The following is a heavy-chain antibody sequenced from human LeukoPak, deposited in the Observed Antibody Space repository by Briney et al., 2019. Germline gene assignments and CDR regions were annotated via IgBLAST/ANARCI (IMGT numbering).Heavy chain of an antibody. Sequence: GGSLKISCKGSGYSFRNYWIGWVRQMPGKGLEWMGNIYPGDSDTRYSPSFQGQVTISADKSISTAYLQWSSLKATDSDMYSCARSGLTAGIHGFDPWGQGTPVTVSS. V-gene: IGHV5-51*01. CDR3: ARSGLTAGIHGFDP. D-gene: IGHD6-13*01. CDR2: IYPGDSDT. J-gene: IGHJ5*02. CDR1: GYSFRNYW.